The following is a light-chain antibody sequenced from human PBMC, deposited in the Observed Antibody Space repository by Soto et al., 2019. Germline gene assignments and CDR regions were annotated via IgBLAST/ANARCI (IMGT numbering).Light chain of an antibody. CDR3: QHYNSYSEA. J-gene: IGKJ1*01. CDR2: KAS. V-gene: IGKV1-5*03. Sequence: DIQMTQSPSTLSGSVGDRVTITCRASQTISSWLAWYQQKPGKAPKLLIYKASTLKSGVPSRSSGSGSGTEFTLTISSLQPDDFATYYCQHYNSYSEALGQGTNVDIK. CDR1: QTISSW.